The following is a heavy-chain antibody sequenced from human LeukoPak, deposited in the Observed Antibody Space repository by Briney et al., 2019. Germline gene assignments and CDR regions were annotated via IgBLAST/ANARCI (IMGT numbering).Heavy chain of an antibody. D-gene: IGHD3-22*01. CDR3: ARASYYYDSSGYDFDY. V-gene: IGHV4-39*07. J-gene: IGHJ4*02. Sequence: SETLSLTCTVSGGSISSNTYYWGWIRQPPGKGLEWIGSISYSGNTFYNPSLKSRVTISVDTSKKQFFLILSSVTAADTAVYYCARASYYYDSSGYDFDYWGQGTLVTVSS. CDR1: GGSISSNTYY. CDR2: ISYSGNT.